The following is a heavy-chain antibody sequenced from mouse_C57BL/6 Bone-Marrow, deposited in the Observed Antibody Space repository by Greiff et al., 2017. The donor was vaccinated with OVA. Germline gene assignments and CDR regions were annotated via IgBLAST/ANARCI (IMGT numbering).Heavy chain of an antibody. CDR2: IYPRSGNT. V-gene: IGHV1-81*01. CDR3: ARGGYDYGFYAMDY. D-gene: IGHD2-4*01. J-gene: IGHJ4*01. Sequence: VQLKESGAELARPGASVKLSCKASGYTFTSYGISWVKQSTGKGLEWSGEIYPRSGNTYYNEKFKDKATLTADKSSSTAYMELRSLTSEDSAVYFCARGGYDYGFYAMDYWGQGTSVTVSS. CDR1: GYTFTSYG.